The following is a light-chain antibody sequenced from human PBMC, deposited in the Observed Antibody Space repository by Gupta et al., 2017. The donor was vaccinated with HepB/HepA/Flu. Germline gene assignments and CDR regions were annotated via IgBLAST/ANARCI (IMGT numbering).Light chain of an antibody. V-gene: IGLV3-21*03. CDR1: NIEDKT. CDR3: QVWDSISNHYV. J-gene: IGLJ1*01. CDR2: DDR. Sequence: SYVLTQPPSVSVAPGKTARITCGGNNIEDKTVHWYQQKPGQAPVLVVYDDRDRPPGIPERFSGSNSGNTATLTISRVEAGDEADYYCQVWDSISNHYVFATATKVTVL.